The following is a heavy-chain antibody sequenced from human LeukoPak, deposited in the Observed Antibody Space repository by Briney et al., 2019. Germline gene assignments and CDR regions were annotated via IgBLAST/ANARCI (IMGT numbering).Heavy chain of an antibody. J-gene: IGHJ3*01. D-gene: IGHD3-22*01. V-gene: IGHV3-21*01. CDR1: GFTFSSYS. CDR2: ISSSSSYI. CDR3: ARDWLAGNPYHAFDL. Sequence: GGSLRLSCAASGFTFSSYSMNWVRQAPGKGLEWVSSISSSSSYIYYADSVKGRFSISRDNAKNSLYLQMNSLRAEDTAVYYCARDWLAGNPYHAFDLWGKGTMVTVSS.